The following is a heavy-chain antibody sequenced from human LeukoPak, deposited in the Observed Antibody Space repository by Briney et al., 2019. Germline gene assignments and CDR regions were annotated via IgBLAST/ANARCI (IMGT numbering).Heavy chain of an antibody. V-gene: IGHV3-66*01. D-gene: IGHD1-26*01. Sequence: GGSLRLSCAASGFTVSSNHMSWVRQAPGKGLEWVSLIYSGGNTYYADSVKGRFTISRDNAKKSLYLQMNSLRAEDTALYYCVRDTVGATDYWGQGTLVTVSS. CDR2: IYSGGNT. CDR3: VRDTVGATDY. J-gene: IGHJ4*02. CDR1: GFTVSSNH.